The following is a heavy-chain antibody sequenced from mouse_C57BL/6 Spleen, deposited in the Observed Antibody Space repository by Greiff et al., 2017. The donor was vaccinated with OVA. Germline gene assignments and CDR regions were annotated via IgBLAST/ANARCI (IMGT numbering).Heavy chain of an antibody. V-gene: IGHV1-77*01. Sequence: VKLMESGAELVKPGASVKISCKASGYTFTDYYINWVKQRPGQGLEWIGKIGPGSGSTYYNEKFKGKATLTADKSSSTAYMQLSSLTSEDSAVYFCARGGTTVVAYYYAMDYWGQGTSVTVSS. CDR2: IGPGSGST. D-gene: IGHD1-1*01. CDR1: GYTFTDYY. J-gene: IGHJ4*01. CDR3: ARGGTTVVAYYYAMDY.